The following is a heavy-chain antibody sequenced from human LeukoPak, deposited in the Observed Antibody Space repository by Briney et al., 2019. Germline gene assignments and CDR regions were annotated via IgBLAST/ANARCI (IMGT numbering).Heavy chain of an antibody. Sequence: PGGSLRLSCAGSGFIFSEYAMNWVRQAPGEGLEWVSYIRSSSEIIYYADSVKGRFTTSRDNAKNVLYLQMSSLRVEDTAVYYCVRQVHAHTSGWFWGRGILVTVSS. V-gene: IGHV3-48*04. CDR2: IRSSSEII. CDR3: VRQVHAHTSGWF. CDR1: GFIFSEYA. J-gene: IGHJ4*02. D-gene: IGHD6-19*01.